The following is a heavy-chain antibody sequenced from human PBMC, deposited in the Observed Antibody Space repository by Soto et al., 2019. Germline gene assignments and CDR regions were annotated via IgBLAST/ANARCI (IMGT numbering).Heavy chain of an antibody. CDR1: GGTFSSYT. V-gene: IGHV1-69*08. CDR2: IIPILGIA. J-gene: IGHJ6*02. CDR3: ARDSARPYYYYGMDV. Sequence: QVQLVQSGAEVKKPGSSVKVSCKASGGTFSSYTISWVRQAPGQGLEWMGRIIPILGIANYAQKFQGRVTIXADXPXTTAYMELSSLRSEDTAVYYCARDSARPYYYYGMDVWGQGTTVTVSS.